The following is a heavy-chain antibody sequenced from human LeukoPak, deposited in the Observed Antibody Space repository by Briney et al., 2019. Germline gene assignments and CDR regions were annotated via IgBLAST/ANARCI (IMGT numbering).Heavy chain of an antibody. CDR2: VYYTGST. V-gene: IGHV4-59*08. CDR3: ATSSDTASAY. CDR1: GGSISSYY. D-gene: IGHD5-18*01. J-gene: IGHJ4*02. Sequence: PSETLSLTCTVSGGSISSYYWSWIRQPPGKGLEWIGYVYYTGSTNYNPSLKSRVTISIDTSKNQFSLKLSSVTAADTAVYYCATSSDTASAYWGQGTLVTVSS.